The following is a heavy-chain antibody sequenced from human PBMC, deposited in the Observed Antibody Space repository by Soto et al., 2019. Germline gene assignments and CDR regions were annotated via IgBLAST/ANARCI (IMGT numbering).Heavy chain of an antibody. CDR3: ARYEDSYAYDY. CDR2: IYYSGRT. V-gene: IGHV4-30-4*01. J-gene: IGHJ4*02. D-gene: IGHD5-18*01. CDR1: GGSISSGDYY. Sequence: QVQLQESGPGLVKPSQTLSLTCTVSGGSISSGDYYWSWIRQPPGKGLEWIGYIYYSGRTYYNPSLKSRVTISVDTSKNQFSREQSSVTAADTAVYYCARYEDSYAYDYWGQGSLVTASS.